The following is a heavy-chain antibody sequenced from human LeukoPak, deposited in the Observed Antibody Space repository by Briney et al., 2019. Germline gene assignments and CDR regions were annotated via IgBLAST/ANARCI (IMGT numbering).Heavy chain of an antibody. D-gene: IGHD1-14*01. CDR1: GFTFSSYA. Sequence: GGSLRLSCAASGFTFSSYAMSWVRQAPGKGLEWVSGVSGSGFTTYYADSVKGRFTISRDSSKNTLYLQMNSLRAEDTAIYYCAKPARTDYTDYWGQGTLVTVSS. J-gene: IGHJ4*02. V-gene: IGHV3-23*01. CDR3: AKPARTDYTDY. CDR2: VSGSGFTT.